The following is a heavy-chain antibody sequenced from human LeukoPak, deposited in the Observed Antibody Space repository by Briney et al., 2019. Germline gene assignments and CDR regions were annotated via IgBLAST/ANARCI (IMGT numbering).Heavy chain of an antibody. CDR3: ATTKGPYYDFWSGYYTS. CDR1: GGSISSYY. J-gene: IGHJ4*02. D-gene: IGHD3-3*01. V-gene: IGHV4-59*08. Sequence: SETLSLTCTVSGGSISSYYWSWIRQPPGKGLEWIGYIYYSGSTNYNPSLKSRVTISVDTSKNQFSLKLSSVTAADTAVYYCATTKGPYYDFWSGYYTSWGQGTLVTVSS. CDR2: IYYSGST.